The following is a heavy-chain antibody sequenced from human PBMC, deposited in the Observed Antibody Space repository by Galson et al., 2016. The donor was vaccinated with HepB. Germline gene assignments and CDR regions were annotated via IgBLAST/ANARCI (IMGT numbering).Heavy chain of an antibody. Sequence: SLRLSCAASGFTFSSYGMHWVRQAPGKGLEWVAVISYDGSDKYYADSVKGRFTISGDNSKNTLNLQMNSLRAEDTAVYYCAKDRRYYDSSGYFWEGYYYDGMDVWGQGTTITVSS. J-gene: IGHJ6*02. CDR2: ISYDGSDK. CDR1: GFTFSSYG. V-gene: IGHV3-30*18. D-gene: IGHD3-22*01. CDR3: AKDRRYYDSSGYFWEGYYYDGMDV.